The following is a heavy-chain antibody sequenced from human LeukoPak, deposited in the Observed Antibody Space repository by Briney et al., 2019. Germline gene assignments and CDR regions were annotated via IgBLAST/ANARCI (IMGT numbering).Heavy chain of an antibody. CDR3: ARDRYSYYY. D-gene: IGHD5-18*01. Sequence: SETLSLTCTVSGGSISSYYWSWIRQPPGKGLEWIGYIYYSGSTNYNPSLKSRVTISVDTSKNQFSLKLSSVTAADTAVYYCARDRYSYYYWGQGTLVTVSS. CDR2: IYYSGST. J-gene: IGHJ4*02. V-gene: IGHV4-59*01. CDR1: GGSISSYY.